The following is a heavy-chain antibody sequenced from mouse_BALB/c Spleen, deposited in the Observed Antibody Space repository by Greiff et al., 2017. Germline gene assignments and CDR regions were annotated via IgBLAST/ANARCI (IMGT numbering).Heavy chain of an antibody. Sequence: QVQLQQSGAELARPGASVKLSCKASGYTFTSYWMQWVKQRPGQGLEWIGAIYPGDGDTRYTQKFKGKATLTADKSSSTAYMQLSSLASEDSAVYYCARRGYSAMDYWGQGTSVTVSS. CDR3: ARRGYSAMDY. CDR1: GYTFTSYW. V-gene: IGHV1-87*01. CDR2: IYPGDGDT. J-gene: IGHJ4*01.